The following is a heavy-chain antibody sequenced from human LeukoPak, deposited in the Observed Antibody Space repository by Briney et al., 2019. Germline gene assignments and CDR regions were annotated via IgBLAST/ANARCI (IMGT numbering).Heavy chain of an antibody. CDR2: ISGSGGST. J-gene: IGHJ4*02. D-gene: IGHD6-19*01. V-gene: IGHV3-23*01. CDR1: GFTFSSYA. CDR3: AKGSYSSGWYYFDY. Sequence: PGGSLRLSCAASGFTFSSYAMRWVRQAPGKGLEWVSAISGSGGSTYYADSVKGRFTISRDNSKNTLYLQMNGLRAEDTAVYYCAKGSYSSGWYYFDYWGQGTLVTVSS.